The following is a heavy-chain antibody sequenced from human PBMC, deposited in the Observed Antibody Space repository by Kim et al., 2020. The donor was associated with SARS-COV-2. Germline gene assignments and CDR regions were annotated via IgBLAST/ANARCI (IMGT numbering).Heavy chain of an antibody. CDR3: AKARYSSSWYGDFFDY. V-gene: IGHV3-23*01. Sequence: GGSLRLSCAASGFTFSSYAMSWVRQAPGKGLEWVSAISGSGGSTYYADSVKGRVTISRDNSKNTLYLQMNSLRAEDTAVYYCAKARYSSSWYGDFFDYWGQGTLVTVSS. J-gene: IGHJ4*02. D-gene: IGHD6-13*01. CDR2: ISGSGGST. CDR1: GFTFSSYA.